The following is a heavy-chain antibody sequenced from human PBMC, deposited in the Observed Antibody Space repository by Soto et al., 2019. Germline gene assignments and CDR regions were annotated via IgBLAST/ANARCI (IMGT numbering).Heavy chain of an antibody. CDR1: GGTFSSYA. CDR3: ARSQGCSTSLEIYYYYYSGMDV. V-gene: IGHV1-69*13. D-gene: IGHD2-2*01. CDR2: IIPISATT. Sequence: SVKASCKATGGTFSSYAISRVRQAPGQGLEWMGGIIPISATTNYAQKFQGRVTITADESTSTAYMELSSLRSEDTAVYYCARSQGCSTSLEIYYYYYSGMDVWGQETTVTVSS. J-gene: IGHJ6*02.